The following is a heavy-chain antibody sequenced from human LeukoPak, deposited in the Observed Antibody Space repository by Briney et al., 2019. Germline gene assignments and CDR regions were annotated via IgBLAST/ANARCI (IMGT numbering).Heavy chain of an antibody. Sequence: SETLSLTCTVSGGSISSYYWSWIRQPPGKGLEWIGYISYSGSTNYNPSLKSRVTISVDTSKNQFSLKLSSVTAADTAVYYCARGTYSSSEFDYWGQGTLVTVSS. V-gene: IGHV4-59*01. CDR1: GGSISSYY. D-gene: IGHD6-6*01. CDR2: ISYSGST. J-gene: IGHJ4*02. CDR3: ARGTYSSSEFDY.